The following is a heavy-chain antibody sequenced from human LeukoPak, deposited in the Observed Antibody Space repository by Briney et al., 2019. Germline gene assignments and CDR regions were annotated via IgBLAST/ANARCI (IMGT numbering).Heavy chain of an antibody. CDR2: ISYDGSNK. D-gene: IGHD3-22*01. Sequence: SGGSLRLSCAASGFTFSSYGMHCVRQAPGKGLEWVAVISYDGSNKYYADSVEGRFTISRDNSKNTLYLQMNSLRAEDTAVYYCAKGDYYDSLREDFDYWGQGTLVTVSS. V-gene: IGHV3-30*18. CDR1: GFTFSSYG. J-gene: IGHJ4*02. CDR3: AKGDYYDSLREDFDY.